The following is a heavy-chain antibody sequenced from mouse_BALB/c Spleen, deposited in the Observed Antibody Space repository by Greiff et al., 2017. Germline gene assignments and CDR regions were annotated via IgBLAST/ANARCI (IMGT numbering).Heavy chain of an antibody. Sequence: EVQVVESGGGLVKPGGSLKLSCAASGFTFSSYAMSWVRQSPEKRLEWVAEISSGGSYTYYPDTVTGRFTISRDNAKNTLYLEMSSLRSEDTAMYYCARETVYYFDYWGQGTTLTVSS. CDR2: ISSGGSYT. V-gene: IGHV5-9-4*01. J-gene: IGHJ2*01. D-gene: IGHD1-1*01. CDR3: ARETVYYFDY. CDR1: GFTFSSYA.